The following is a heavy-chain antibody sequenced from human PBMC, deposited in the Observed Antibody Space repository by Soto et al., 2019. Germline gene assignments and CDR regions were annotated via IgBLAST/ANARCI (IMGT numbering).Heavy chain of an antibody. CDR3: ARGRYSSSWYWGDYYYYGMDV. CDR2: IWYDGSNK. D-gene: IGHD6-13*01. V-gene: IGHV3-33*01. CDR1: GFTFSSYG. J-gene: IGHJ6*02. Sequence: GGSLRLSCAASGFTFSSYGMHWVRQAPGKGLEWVAVIWYDGSNKYYADSVKGRFTISRDNSKNTLYLQMNSLRAEDTAVYYCARGRYSSSWYWGDYYYYGMDVWGQGTTVTVSS.